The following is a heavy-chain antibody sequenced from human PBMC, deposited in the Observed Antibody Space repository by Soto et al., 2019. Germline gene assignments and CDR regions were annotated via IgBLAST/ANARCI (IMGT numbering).Heavy chain of an antibody. CDR1: GYIFTTYG. CDR3: ARDRPPGSIYGMDA. V-gene: IGHV1-18*01. J-gene: IGHJ6*02. Sequence: QIQLVQFGGEVARPGASVTVSCEASGYIFTTYGLSWVRQTPAHGLEWMGWISADSGYTQYAQFFQGRVTMTRDTSRTTGYMTLRDLTSDDTGIYYCARDRPPGSIYGMDAWGQGTAVTVSS. CDR2: ISADSGYT.